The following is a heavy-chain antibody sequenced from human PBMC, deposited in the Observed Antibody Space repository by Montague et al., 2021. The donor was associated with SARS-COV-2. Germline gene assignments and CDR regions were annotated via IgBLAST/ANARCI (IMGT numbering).Heavy chain of an antibody. CDR1: GGSISSSSYY. D-gene: IGHD4-17*01. J-gene: IGHJ6*02. V-gene: IGHV4-39*07. CDR2: IYYSGST. Sequence: SETLSLTCTISGGSISSSSYYRGWIRQPPGKGLEWVRSIYYSGSTYYNPSRKSRVTISVDTSKNQFSLKLSSVTAADTAVYYCARDYGDYGSGYYYGMDVWGQGTTVTVSS. CDR3: ARDYGDYGSGYYYGMDV.